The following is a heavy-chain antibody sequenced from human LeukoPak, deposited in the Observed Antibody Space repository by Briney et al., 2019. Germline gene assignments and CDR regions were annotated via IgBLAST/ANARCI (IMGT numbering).Heavy chain of an antibody. CDR2: INPNSGGT. V-gene: IGHV1-2*02. CDR1: GYTFIDYY. D-gene: IGHD4-17*01. Sequence: ASVKVSCKASGYTFIDYYIHCVRQAPGQGIEWMGWINPNSGGTNYAQKFQGRVTMTRDTSISTAYMVLSSLRSDDTAVYYCARDRDGAQGGYWGQGTLVTVSS. CDR3: ARDRDGAQGGY. J-gene: IGHJ4*02.